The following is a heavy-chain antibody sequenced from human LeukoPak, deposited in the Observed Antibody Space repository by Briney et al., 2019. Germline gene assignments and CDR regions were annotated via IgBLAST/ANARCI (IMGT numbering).Heavy chain of an antibody. CDR3: ARGMEVVPAATYYYYGMDV. CDR1: GGTFSSYA. Sequence: SVKVSGKASGGTFSSYAISWVRQAPGQGLEWMGGIIPIFGTANYAQKFQGRVTITADESTSTAYMELSSLRSEDTAVYYCARGMEVVPAATYYYYGMDVWGKGTTVTVSS. CDR2: IIPIFGTA. J-gene: IGHJ6*04. D-gene: IGHD2-2*01. V-gene: IGHV1-69*13.